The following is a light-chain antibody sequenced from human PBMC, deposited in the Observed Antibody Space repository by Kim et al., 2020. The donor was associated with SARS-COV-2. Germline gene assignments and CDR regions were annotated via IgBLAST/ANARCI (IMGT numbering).Light chain of an antibody. V-gene: IGKV3-11*01. J-gene: IGKJ4*01. Sequence: SPGERATLSCRASQSVSRYLALYQQKPGQAPRLLIYDASNRATGIPARFSGSESGTDFILTISSLEPEDFAVYYCQQRSNWPSLTFGGGTKVDIK. CDR1: QSVSRY. CDR2: DAS. CDR3: QQRSNWPSLT.